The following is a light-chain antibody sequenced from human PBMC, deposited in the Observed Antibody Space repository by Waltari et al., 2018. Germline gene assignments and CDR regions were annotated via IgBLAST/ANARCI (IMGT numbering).Light chain of an antibody. CDR3: CSYAGSSTLV. V-gene: IGLV2-23*01. CDR1: SSDVGSYNL. J-gene: IGLJ3*02. CDR2: EDS. Sequence: HSALTQPASVSGSPGQSITIPCTGTSSDVGSYNLVSLYQQHPDKAPKLMIYEDSKRPSGVSNRFSGSKSGNTASLTISGLQAEDEADYYCCSYAGSSTLVFGGGTKLTVL.